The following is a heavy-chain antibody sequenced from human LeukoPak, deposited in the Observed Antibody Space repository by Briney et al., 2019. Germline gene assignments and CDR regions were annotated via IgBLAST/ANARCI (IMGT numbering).Heavy chain of an antibody. CDR1: GFTFSSYA. V-gene: IGHV3-30-3*01. CDR3: AKDREDGRTTGTVFDY. D-gene: IGHD4-17*01. J-gene: IGHJ4*02. Sequence: PGRSLRLSCAASGFTFSSYAMHWVRQAPGKGLEWVAVISYDGSNKYYADSVKGRFTLSRDNSKNTLYLQMNSLRAEDTAVYYCAKDREDGRTTGTVFDYWGQGTLVTVSS. CDR2: ISYDGSNK.